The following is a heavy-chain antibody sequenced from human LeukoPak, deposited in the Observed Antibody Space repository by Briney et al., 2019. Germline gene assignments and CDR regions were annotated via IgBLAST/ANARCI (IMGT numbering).Heavy chain of an antibody. CDR1: GRTFSTYA. CDR3: ASTYRSVSYADE. J-gene: IGHJ4*02. Sequence: SVKVSCKASGRTFSTYAIIWVRQAPGQGLEWRGRIIPIGDIANYAQKFQGRGTITEDNSTSTAYKELSSLGSEDTAVYYCASTYRSVSYADEWGQGTLVTVSS. CDR2: IIPIGDIA. V-gene: IGHV1-69*04. D-gene: IGHD3-10*01.